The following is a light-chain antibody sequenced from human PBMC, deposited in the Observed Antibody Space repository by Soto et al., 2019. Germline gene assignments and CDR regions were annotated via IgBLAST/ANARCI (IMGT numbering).Light chain of an antibody. CDR2: GGS. Sequence: IVLTHSPGTLSLSPCERATLYYSASQSVSSNHLAWYQQKPGQAPRLLIYGGSSRATGIPVRFSGSGSETDFTLTITRLEPEDFAMYYCQQYSSSRPFGQLTNVDNK. CDR3: QQYSSSRP. V-gene: IGKV3-20*01. J-gene: IGKJ1*01. CDR1: QSVSSNH.